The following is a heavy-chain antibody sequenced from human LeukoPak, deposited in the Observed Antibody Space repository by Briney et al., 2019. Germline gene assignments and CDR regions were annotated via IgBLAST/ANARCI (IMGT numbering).Heavy chain of an antibody. J-gene: IGHJ4*02. CDR1: GGSISSSSYY. CDR2: IYYSGST. D-gene: IGHD4-17*01. Sequence: SETLSLTCTVSGGSISSSSYYWGWIRQPSGKGLEWIGSIYYSGSTYYNPSLKSRVTISVDTSKNQFSLKLSSVTAADTAVYYCAREVITVTTSFFDYWGQGTLVTVSS. CDR3: AREVITVTTSFFDY. V-gene: IGHV4-39*07.